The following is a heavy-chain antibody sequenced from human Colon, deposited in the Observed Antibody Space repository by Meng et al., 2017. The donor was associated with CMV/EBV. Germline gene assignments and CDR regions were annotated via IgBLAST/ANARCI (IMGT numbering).Heavy chain of an antibody. CDR2: IQPLSAVT. Sequence: SVKVSCKAAGASFTAHAINWGRQAPGHGLEGMGGIQPLSAVTSYAQKFQGRITITADKTTSTTYMDLSSLTSEDAAVYYCVFEGVDILTDSYRKYFDYWGQGTLVTVSS. CDR1: GASFTAHA. V-gene: IGHV1-69*10. D-gene: IGHD3-9*01. J-gene: IGHJ4*02. CDR3: VFEGVDILTDSYRKYFDY.